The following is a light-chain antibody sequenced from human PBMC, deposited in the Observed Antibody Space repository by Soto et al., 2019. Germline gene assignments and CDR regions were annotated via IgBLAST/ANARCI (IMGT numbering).Light chain of an antibody. CDR3: SSYTTIKTVI. CDR1: SSDVGAYNY. J-gene: IGLJ2*01. V-gene: IGLV2-14*01. Sequence: QSALAQPASVSGSPGQSIIISCTGTSSDVGAYNYVSWYHQHHPGKAPELIIYDVTDRPSGVSTRFSGSKSGNTASLTISGLQAEDEGDYYCSSYTTIKTVIFGGGTKLTVL. CDR2: DVT.